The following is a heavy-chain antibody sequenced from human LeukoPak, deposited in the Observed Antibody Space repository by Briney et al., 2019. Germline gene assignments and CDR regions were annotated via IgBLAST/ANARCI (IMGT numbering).Heavy chain of an antibody. CDR2: ISGSGGTT. CDR1: GFTFSSYA. D-gene: IGHD2-2*02. V-gene: IGHV3-23*01. Sequence: GGSLRLSCAASGFTFSSYAMSWVRQAPGKGLEWVSAISGSGGTTYYADSVKGRFTTSRDNSKNTLYLQMNSLRAEDTAVYYCARNIVVVPAAILDWFDPWGQGTLVTVSS. J-gene: IGHJ5*02. CDR3: ARNIVVVPAAILDWFDP.